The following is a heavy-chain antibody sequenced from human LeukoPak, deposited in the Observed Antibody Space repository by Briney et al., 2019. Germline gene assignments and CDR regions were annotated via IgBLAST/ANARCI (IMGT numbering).Heavy chain of an antibody. J-gene: IGHJ3*02. V-gene: IGHV3-48*03. CDR1: GFSFSTYE. D-gene: IGHD2-15*01. Sequence: GGSLRLSCAASGFSFSTYEMNWVRQAPGKGLEWVSYIVSSGSTIYYADSVKGRFTISRDSAKNSLFLQMNSLRAEDTAVYYCARGGYCSGGICYYLNAFDIWGQGTKVTVSS. CDR3: ARGGYCSGGICYYLNAFDI. CDR2: IVSSGSTI.